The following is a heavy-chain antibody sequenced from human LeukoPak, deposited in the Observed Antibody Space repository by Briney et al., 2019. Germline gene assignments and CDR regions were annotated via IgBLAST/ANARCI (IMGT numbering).Heavy chain of an antibody. V-gene: IGHV3-21*01. J-gene: IGHJ4*02. Sequence: GGSLRLSCAASGFTFSSYSMNWVRQAPGKGLEWVSSISSSSSYIYYADSVKGRFTISRDDAKNSLYLQMNSLRAEDTAVYYCARGKTTVTVDYWGQGTLVTVSS. CDR3: ARGKTTVTVDY. D-gene: IGHD4-17*01. CDR2: ISSSSSYI. CDR1: GFTFSSYS.